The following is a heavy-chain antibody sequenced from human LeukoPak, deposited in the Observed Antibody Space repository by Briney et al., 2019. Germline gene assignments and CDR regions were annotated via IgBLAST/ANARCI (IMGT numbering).Heavy chain of an antibody. V-gene: IGHV5-51*01. J-gene: IGHJ4*02. CDR3: ARGGTMVRGGIYYFDY. CDR2: IYAGDSDT. D-gene: IGHD3-10*01. Sequence: GESLRISCKGSGYTFTTYWIGWVRQMPGKGLEWMGIIYAGDSDTRYSPSFQGQVTFSADKSISTAYLQWSSLKAPDTAMYYCARGGTMVRGGIYYFDYWGQGTLVTVSS. CDR1: GYTFTTYW.